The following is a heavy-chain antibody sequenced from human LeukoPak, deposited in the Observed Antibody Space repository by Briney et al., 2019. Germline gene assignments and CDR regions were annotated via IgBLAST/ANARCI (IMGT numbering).Heavy chain of an antibody. V-gene: IGHV4-4*02. J-gene: IGHJ6*03. CDR2: IYHSGST. Sequence: SETLSLTCAVSGGSISSSNWWSWVRQPPGKGLEWIGEIYHSGSTNYNPSLKSRVTISVDKSKNQFSLNLSSVAAADMAVYYCARGVVVLPAAIVHYYYYYMDVWGKGTTVTVSS. CDR3: ARGVVVLPAAIVHYYYYYMDV. D-gene: IGHD2-2*01. CDR1: GGSISSSNW.